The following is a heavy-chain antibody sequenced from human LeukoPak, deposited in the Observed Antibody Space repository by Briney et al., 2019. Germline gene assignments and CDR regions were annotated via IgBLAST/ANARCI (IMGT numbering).Heavy chain of an antibody. CDR1: GFTFSSYR. V-gene: IGHV3-21*06. CDR3: ARDFYDSSAYSYDY. J-gene: IGHJ4*02. Sequence: GGSLRLSCAASGFTFSSYRMNWVRQAQAKGLEWVSSISSSSSYRYYADSVKGRFTIYRDNAKNSLYLQMNSLRAEDTAVYYCARDFYDSSAYSYDYWGQGTLVSVSS. D-gene: IGHD3-22*01. CDR2: ISSSSSYR.